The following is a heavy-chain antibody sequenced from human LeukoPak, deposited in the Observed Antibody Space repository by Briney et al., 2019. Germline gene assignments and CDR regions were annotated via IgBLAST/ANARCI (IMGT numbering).Heavy chain of an antibody. J-gene: IGHJ4*02. D-gene: IGHD6-19*01. CDR1: GFTFNNYA. Sequence: PGGSLRLSCATSGFTFNNYAMSWVRQAPGKGPEWVAAISGSGSRTYDADSVKGRFTISRDNPKNTLYLEMNSLRVEDSAHNCAKSVDVAGNRFDYWGQGTLVSVSS. CDR3: AKSVDVAGNRFDY. V-gene: IGHV3-23*01. CDR2: ISGSGSRT.